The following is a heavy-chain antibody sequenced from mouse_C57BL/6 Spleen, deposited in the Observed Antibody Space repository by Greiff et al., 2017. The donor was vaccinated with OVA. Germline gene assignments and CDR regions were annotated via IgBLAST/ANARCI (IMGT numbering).Heavy chain of an antibody. CDR3: ARDKGLYDGYSFAY. D-gene: IGHD2-3*01. V-gene: IGHV5-4*01. Sequence: EVKVVESGGGLVKPGGSLKLSCAASGFTFSSYAMSWVRQTPEKRLEWVATISDGGSYTYYPDNVKGRFTISRDNAKNNLYLQMSHLKSEDTAMYYCARDKGLYDGYSFAYWGQGTLVTVSA. CDR2: ISDGGSYT. J-gene: IGHJ3*01. CDR1: GFTFSSYA.